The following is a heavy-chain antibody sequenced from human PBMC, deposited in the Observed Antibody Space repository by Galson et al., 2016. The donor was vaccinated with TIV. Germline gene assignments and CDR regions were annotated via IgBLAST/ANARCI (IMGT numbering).Heavy chain of an antibody. V-gene: IGHV3-30-3*01. J-gene: IGHJ4*02. Sequence: SLRLSCAASGFTFSNYAMHWVRQAPGKGLEWVAVISYDGNKKYYADSVKGRFTISRDNSKNTLYLQMNSLRVEDTAVFYCARGITIFGVAIITAPFDYGGQGTLVTVSS. CDR3: ARGITIFGVAIITAPFDY. CDR2: ISYDGNKK. CDR1: GFTFSNYA. D-gene: IGHD3-3*01.